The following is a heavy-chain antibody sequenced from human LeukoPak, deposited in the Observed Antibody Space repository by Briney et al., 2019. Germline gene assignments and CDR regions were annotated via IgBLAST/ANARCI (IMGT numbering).Heavy chain of an antibody. CDR1: GFTFSSYS. V-gene: IGHV3-21*01. CDR2: ISSSSSYI. CDR3: ARDPPTITLAGNGNDY. D-gene: IGHD6-19*01. Sequence: GGSLRLSCAASGFTFSSYSMNWVRQAPGKGLEWVSSISSSSSYIYYADSVKGRFTISRDNAKKSLYLQMNSLRAEDTAVYYCARDPPTITLAGNGNDYWGQGTLVTVSS. J-gene: IGHJ4*02.